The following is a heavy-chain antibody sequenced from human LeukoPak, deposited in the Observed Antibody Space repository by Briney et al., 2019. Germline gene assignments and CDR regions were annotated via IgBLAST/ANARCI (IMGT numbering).Heavy chain of an antibody. CDR1: GGSISSGSYY. J-gene: IGHJ3*02. Sequence: SQTLSLTCTVSGGSISSGSYYWSWIRQPPGKGLEWIGYIYYSGSTNYNPSLKSRVTISLDTSKNQFSLKLRSVTAADTAVYYCARELRDAFDIWGQGTMVIVSS. CDR2: IYYSGST. D-gene: IGHD3-16*01. V-gene: IGHV4-61*01. CDR3: ARELRDAFDI.